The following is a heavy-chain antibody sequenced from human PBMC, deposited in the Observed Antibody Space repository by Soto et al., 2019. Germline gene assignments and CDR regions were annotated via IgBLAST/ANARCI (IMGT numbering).Heavy chain of an antibody. J-gene: IGHJ4*02. V-gene: IGHV3-9*01. CDR2: ISWNSGDI. D-gene: IGHD2-2*03. CDR1: GFSFDDYG. Sequence: EVQLVESGGGSVQPGRSLRLSCAASGFSFDDYGMHWVRQGPGKGVEWVSGISWNSGDIYYADSVKGRFTISRDNAKRSLYLQMNSLRTEDTALYYCAKDNDLDRDGPFDYWGQGILVTVSS. CDR3: AKDNDLDRDGPFDY.